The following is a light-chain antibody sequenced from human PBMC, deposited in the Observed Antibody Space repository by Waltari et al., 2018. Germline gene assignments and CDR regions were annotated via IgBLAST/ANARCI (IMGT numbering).Light chain of an antibody. J-gene: IGLJ3*02. CDR1: SGINVGTSR. CDR3: MIWYSSAWV. CDR2: YKSDSDK. Sequence: QAVLTQPASLSASPGASASLTCTLRSGINVGTSRLYWYQQKPGSPPQYLLRYKSDSDKQQGSGVPSRFSGSKDASANAGILLISGLQSEDEADYYCMIWYSSAWVFGGGTKLTVL. V-gene: IGLV5-45*01.